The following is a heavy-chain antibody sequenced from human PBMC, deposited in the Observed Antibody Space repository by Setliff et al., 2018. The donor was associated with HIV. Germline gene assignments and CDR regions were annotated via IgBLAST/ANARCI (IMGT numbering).Heavy chain of an antibody. CDR2: YIPTVHIT. D-gene: IGHD3-9*01. CDR1: GATFGNHA. J-gene: IGHJ6*03. CDR3: ARGGGYFERLFPPSYYMDL. V-gene: IGHV1-69*10. Sequence: AVKVSCQASGATFGNHAVAWVRQAPGQGVGWLGGYIPTVHITRYAEKTQDRLTISADSSTNTAYMELRSLRYDDTAVYYCARGGGYFERLFPPSYYMDLWGTGTSVTV.